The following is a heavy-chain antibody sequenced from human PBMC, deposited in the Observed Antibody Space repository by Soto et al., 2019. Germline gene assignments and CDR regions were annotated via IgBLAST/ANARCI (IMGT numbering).Heavy chain of an antibody. J-gene: IGHJ4*02. CDR2: VNHSGST. CDR3: ARTSRFDD. D-gene: IGHD6-6*01. V-gene: IGHV4-34*01. CDR1: GGSFSAYY. Sequence: SETLSLTCAVYGGSFSAYYWSWIRQPPGKGLEWIGEVNHSGSTHYNPSLKSRVTISVDTSKNQFSLKLSSVTAADTAVYYCARTSRFDDWGQGTLVTVSS.